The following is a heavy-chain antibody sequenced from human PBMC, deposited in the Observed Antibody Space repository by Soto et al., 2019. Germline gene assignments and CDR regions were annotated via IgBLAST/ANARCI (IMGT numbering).Heavy chain of an antibody. CDR1: GGTFANFI. CDR3: ARNGTYSSSLSQYSGMDV. J-gene: IGHJ6*02. V-gene: IGHV1-69*01. D-gene: IGHD6-6*01. Sequence: QVQLVQSGAEVKEPGSSVKVSCKASGGTFANFIMNWVRQTPGQGLEWMGGIVPMFGTATYAEKFKGRVTISATESTRKAYMELTSLRSEDTAVYYCARNGTYSSSLSQYSGMDVWGQGTTVTVS. CDR2: IVPMFGTA.